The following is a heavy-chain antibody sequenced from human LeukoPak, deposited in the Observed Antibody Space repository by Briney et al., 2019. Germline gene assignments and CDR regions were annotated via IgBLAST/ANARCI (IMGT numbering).Heavy chain of an antibody. CDR1: GFTFSSYE. Sequence: PGGSLRLSCAASGFTFSSYEMNWVRQAPGKGLEWVSSISSSSSYIYYADSVKGRFTISRDNAKNSLYLQMNGLRAEDTAVYYCARDSPYMDVWGKGTTVTISS. CDR3: ARDSPYMDV. J-gene: IGHJ6*03. CDR2: ISSSSSYI. V-gene: IGHV3-21*01.